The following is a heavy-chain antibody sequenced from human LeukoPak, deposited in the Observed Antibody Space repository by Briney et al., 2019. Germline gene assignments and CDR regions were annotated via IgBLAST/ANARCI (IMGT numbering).Heavy chain of an antibody. CDR1: GFTFSSYG. D-gene: IGHD5-18*01. CDR3: AKERGTQLWFKYYFDY. Sequence: GRSLRLSCAASGFTFSSYGMHWVRQAPGKGLEWVAVISYDGSNEYYADSVKGRFTISRDNSKNTLYLQMNSLRAEDTAVYYCAKERGTQLWFKYYFDYWGQGTLVTVSS. J-gene: IGHJ4*02. V-gene: IGHV3-30*18. CDR2: ISYDGSNE.